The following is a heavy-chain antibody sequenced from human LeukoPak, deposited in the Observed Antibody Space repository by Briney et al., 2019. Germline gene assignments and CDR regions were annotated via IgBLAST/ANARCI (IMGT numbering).Heavy chain of an antibody. V-gene: IGHV4-59*01. CDR3: ARVPDNYGGNSRGYFDY. D-gene: IGHD4-23*01. CDR1: GGSISSYY. Sequence: SETLSLTCTVSGGSISSYYWSWIRQPPGKGLEWIGYIYYSGSTNYNPSLKSRVTISVDTSKNQFSLKLSSVTAADTAVYYCARVPDNYGGNSRGYFDYWGQGTLVTVSS. CDR2: IYYSGST. J-gene: IGHJ4*02.